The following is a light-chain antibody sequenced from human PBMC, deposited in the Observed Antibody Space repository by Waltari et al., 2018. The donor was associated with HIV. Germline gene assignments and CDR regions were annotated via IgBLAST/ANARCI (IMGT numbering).Light chain of an antibody. CDR2: GAS. V-gene: IGKV3-20*01. CDR1: QTLTGNF. J-gene: IGKJ4*01. CDR3: QQYVNSLT. Sequence: EIVLTPSPDTLFLSPGERATVSCSASQTLTGNFLAWYQQKPGQAPTLLIYGASSRATDIPDRFSGSGSGTDFTLTISRLEPEDFALYYCQQYVNSLTFGGGTKVEIK.